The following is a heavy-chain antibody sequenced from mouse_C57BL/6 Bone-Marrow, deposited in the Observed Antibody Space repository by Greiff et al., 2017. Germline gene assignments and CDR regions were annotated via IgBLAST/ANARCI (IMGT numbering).Heavy chain of an antibody. CDR1: GFNIKDDY. Sequence: EVQLVESGAELVRPGASVKLSCTASGFNIKDDYMHWVKQRPEQGLEWIGWIDPENGDTEYASKFQGKATITADTSSNTAYLQLSSLTSEDTAVYYCTTRSFDVWGTGTTVTVSS. CDR2: IDPENGDT. CDR3: TTRSFDV. V-gene: IGHV14-4*01. J-gene: IGHJ1*03.